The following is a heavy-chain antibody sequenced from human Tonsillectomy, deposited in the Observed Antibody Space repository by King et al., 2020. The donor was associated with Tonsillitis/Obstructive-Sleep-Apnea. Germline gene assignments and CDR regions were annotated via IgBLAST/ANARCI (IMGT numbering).Heavy chain of an antibody. D-gene: IGHD3-22*01. CDR1: GFTFSTYA. CDR2: ISYDGSNK. Sequence: VQLVESGGAVVQPGRSLRVSCAASGFTFSTYAMHWVRQAPGKGLEWVAVISYDGSNKYYADSVKGRFTISRDNSKNTLYLRMNSLRAEDTAVYYCARPTDDHYYDIRDYYPNCFDPWGQGTLVTVSS. J-gene: IGHJ5*02. V-gene: IGHV3-30*04. CDR3: ARPTDDHYYDIRDYYPNCFDP.